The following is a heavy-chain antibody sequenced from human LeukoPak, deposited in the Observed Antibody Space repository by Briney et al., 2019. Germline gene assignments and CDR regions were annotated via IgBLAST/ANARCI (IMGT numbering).Heavy chain of an antibody. CDR2: ISYDGSNK. D-gene: IGHD3-22*01. CDR3: ARELTLFGSSGYSTLFDY. J-gene: IGHJ4*02. CDR1: GFTFSSYA. V-gene: IGHV3-30-3*01. Sequence: GGSLRLSCAASGFTFSSYAMHWVRQAPGKGLEWVAVISYDGSNKYYADSVKGRFTISRDNSKNTLYLQMNSLRAEDTAVYYCARELTLFGSSGYSTLFDYWGQGTLVTVSS.